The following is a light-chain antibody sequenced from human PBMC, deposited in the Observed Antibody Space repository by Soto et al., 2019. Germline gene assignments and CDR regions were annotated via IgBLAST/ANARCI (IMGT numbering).Light chain of an antibody. V-gene: IGLV4-69*01. CDR3: QTWGTGIWV. CDR2: LNSDGSH. Sequence: QPVLTQSPSASASLGASVKLTCTLSSGHSSYAIAWHQQQPEKGPRYLMKLNSDGSHSKGDGIPDRFSGSSSGAERYLTISSLPSADEADYYCQTWGTGIWVFGGGTKLTVL. CDR1: SGHSSYA. J-gene: IGLJ3*02.